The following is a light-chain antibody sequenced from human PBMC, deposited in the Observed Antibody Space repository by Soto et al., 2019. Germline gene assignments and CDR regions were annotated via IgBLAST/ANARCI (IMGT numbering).Light chain of an antibody. CDR2: EVS. CDR1: SSEVGGYNY. CDR3: SSYTSNTTRV. Sequence: QSALTQPASVSGSPGQSITISCTGTSSEVGGYNYVSWYQQHPGKAPKLMIYEVSNRPSGVSNRFSGSKSGDTASLTISGLQAEDEADYYCSSYTSNTTRVFGGGTKLTVL. J-gene: IGLJ3*02. V-gene: IGLV2-14*01.